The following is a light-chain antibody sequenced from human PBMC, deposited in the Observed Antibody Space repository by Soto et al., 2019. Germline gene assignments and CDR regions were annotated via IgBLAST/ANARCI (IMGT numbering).Light chain of an antibody. V-gene: IGKV1-27*01. CDR2: AAS. Sequence: DIQMTQSPSSLSASVGDRVTITCRASQGISNYLAWYQQKPGKVPKLLIYAASTFQSGVPSRFSGSGSGTDFTLTISSLQPEDVATYYCQKYNSAPLVTFGPGTKVDIK. CDR1: QGISNY. CDR3: QKYNSAPLVT. J-gene: IGKJ3*01.